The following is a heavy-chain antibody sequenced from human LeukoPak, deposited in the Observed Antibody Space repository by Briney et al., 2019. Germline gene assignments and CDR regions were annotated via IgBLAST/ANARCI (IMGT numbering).Heavy chain of an antibody. D-gene: IGHD4/OR15-4a*01. CDR1: GFTFSSHA. CDR3: ANEIRPNDY. J-gene: IGHJ4*02. Sequence: PGGSLRLSCVVSGFTFSSHAMCWVRQAPGRGLEWVSSIGISGDSTSYADSVKGRFTISRDNSKNTLLLQMDSLRAEDSAIYYCANEIRPNDYWGQGTLVTVSS. V-gene: IGHV3-23*01. CDR2: IGISGDST.